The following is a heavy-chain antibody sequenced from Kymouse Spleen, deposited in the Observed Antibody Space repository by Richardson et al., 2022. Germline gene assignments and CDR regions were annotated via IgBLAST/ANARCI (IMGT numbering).Heavy chain of an antibody. J-gene: IGHJ6*02. D-gene: IGHD3-10*01. CDR1: GGSISSSSYY. V-gene: IGHV4-39*01. CDR2: IYYSGST. Sequence: QLQLQESGPGLVKPSETLSLTCTVSGGSISSSSYYWGWIRQPPGKGLEWIGSIYYSGSTYYNPSLKSRVTISVDTSKNQFSLKLSSVTAADTAVYYCARSTMVRGVYYYYYGMDVWGQGTTVTVSS. CDR3: ARSTMVRGVYYYYYGMDV.